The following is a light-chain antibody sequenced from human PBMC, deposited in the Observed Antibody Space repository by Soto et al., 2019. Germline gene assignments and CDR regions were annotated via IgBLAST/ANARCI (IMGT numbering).Light chain of an antibody. Sequence: DIYLTQYPSFLSASIGDRVTISCRASQGIRSYLAWYQKKQGKAPKLLIYASSTLQSGVPSKFSGSGSGTEFTLTIYSMQPEDFATYYCQQLNSYPLSFGGRTKVEIK. V-gene: IGKV1-9*01. J-gene: IGKJ4*01. CDR1: QGIRSY. CDR3: QQLNSYPLS. CDR2: ASS.